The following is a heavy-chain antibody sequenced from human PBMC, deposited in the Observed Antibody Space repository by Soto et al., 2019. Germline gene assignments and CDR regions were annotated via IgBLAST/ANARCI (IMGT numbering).Heavy chain of an antibody. CDR1: GYTFTGYY. CDR2: INPNSGGT. J-gene: IGHJ4*02. V-gene: IGHV1-2*04. CDR3: ARDRVRYSSGWYLIDY. D-gene: IGHD6-19*01. Sequence: GASVKVSCKASGYTFTGYYMHWVRQAPGQGLEWMGWINPNSGGTNYAQKFQGWVTMTRDTSISTAYMELSRLRSDDTAVYYCARDRVRYSSGWYLIDYWGQGTLVTVSS.